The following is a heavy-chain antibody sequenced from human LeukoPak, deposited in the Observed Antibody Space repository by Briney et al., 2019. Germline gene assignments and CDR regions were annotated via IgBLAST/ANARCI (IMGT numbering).Heavy chain of an antibody. CDR3: ARPDGYNYNYGIDV. CDR2: INANSGGT. J-gene: IGHJ6*02. Sequence: ASVTVSCKASGYTFTSYYVHWVRQAPGEGLEWLGCINANSGGTKYSQKFQSRVTMTRDTSISTAYMELTRLRSDETAMYYCARPDGYNYNYGIDVWGQGTTVTVSS. CDR1: GYTFTSYY. D-gene: IGHD5-24*01. V-gene: IGHV1-2*02.